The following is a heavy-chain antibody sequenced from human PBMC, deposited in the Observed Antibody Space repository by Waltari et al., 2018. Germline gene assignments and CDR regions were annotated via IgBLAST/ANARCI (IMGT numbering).Heavy chain of an antibody. D-gene: IGHD6-13*01. CDR2: TYYSGDG. Sequence: QLLLQESGPGLLKPSATLSLTCSVSGGSISRTSSYWAWIRQPPGKGLEWIGSTYYSGDGYFNPSLESRVTISVDTSKNQFSLNLASLTAKDTAVYYCARQEGQQLVLYDHWGQGVLVTVSS. CDR3: ARQEGQQLVLYDH. CDR1: GGSISRTSSY. V-gene: IGHV4-39*01. J-gene: IGHJ4*02.